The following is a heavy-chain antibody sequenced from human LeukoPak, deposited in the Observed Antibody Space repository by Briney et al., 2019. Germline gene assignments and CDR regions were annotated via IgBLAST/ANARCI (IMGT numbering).Heavy chain of an antibody. CDR2: ISSSGSTI. V-gene: IGHV3-11*01. D-gene: IGHD6-19*01. CDR3: ARNLIAVAGRGPPNFDY. Sequence: GGSLRLSCAASGSTFSDYYMGWIRQAPGKGLEWISYISSSGSTIYYADSVKGRFTISRDNAKNSLYLEMNSLRADDTAVYYCARNLIAVAGRGPPNFDYWGQGTLVTVSS. CDR1: GSTFSDYY. J-gene: IGHJ4*02.